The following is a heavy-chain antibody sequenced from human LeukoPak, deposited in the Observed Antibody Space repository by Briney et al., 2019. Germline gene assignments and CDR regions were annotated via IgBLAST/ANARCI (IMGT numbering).Heavy chain of an antibody. CDR3: AKDGQDGWEPRSFDY. Sequence: GGSLRLSCAASGFTFSSYGMHWVRQAPGKGLEWVAFIRYDGSNKYYADSVKGRFTISRDNSKNTLYLQMNSLRAEDTAVYYCAKDGQDGWEPRSFDYWGQGTLVTVSS. CDR1: GFTFSSYG. J-gene: IGHJ4*02. V-gene: IGHV3-30*02. D-gene: IGHD1-26*01. CDR2: IRYDGSNK.